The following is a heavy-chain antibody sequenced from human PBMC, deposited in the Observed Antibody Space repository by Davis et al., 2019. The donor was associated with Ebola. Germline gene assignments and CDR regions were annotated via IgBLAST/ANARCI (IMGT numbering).Heavy chain of an antibody. D-gene: IGHD4/OR15-4a*01. CDR3: ARVLVLPKGYYYGMDV. V-gene: IGHV3-7*03. Sequence: GESLKISCAASGFTFDDYAMHWVRQAPGKGLEWVANIDRDGGAKYYVGSVRGRFTISRDNAKNSLYLQMNSLRAEDTAVYYCARVLVLPKGYYYGMDVWGQGTTVTVSS. J-gene: IGHJ6*02. CDR1: GFTFDDYA. CDR2: IDRDGGAK.